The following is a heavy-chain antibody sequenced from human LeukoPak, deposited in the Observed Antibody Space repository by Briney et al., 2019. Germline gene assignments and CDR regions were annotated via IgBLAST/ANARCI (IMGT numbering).Heavy chain of an antibody. CDR3: ARDTSSSGWYVGWFDP. J-gene: IGHJ5*02. V-gene: IGHV3-64*01. D-gene: IGHD6-19*01. CDR1: GFTFSSYA. Sequence: PGGSLRLSCAASGFTFSSYAMHWVRQAPGKGLEYVSAISSNGGSTYYANSVKGRFTISRDNSKNALYLQMGSLRAEDMAVYYCARDTSSSGWYVGWFDPWGQGTLVIVSS. CDR2: ISSNGGST.